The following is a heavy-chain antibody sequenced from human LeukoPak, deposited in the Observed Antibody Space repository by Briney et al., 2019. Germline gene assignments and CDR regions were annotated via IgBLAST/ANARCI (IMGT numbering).Heavy chain of an antibody. J-gene: IGHJ2*01. V-gene: IGHV4-59*11. D-gene: IGHD1-14*01. Sequence: SETLSLTCTVSGGSLSSHYWTWIRHPPGKALEWIGYYTGDANYNPTKYNPFLRSRATISLDTSTNQFSLKLSSVTAADTAVYYCARDSAPVRTSWYFDLWGRGTLVTVSS. CDR3: ARDSAPVRTSWYFDL. CDR2: YTGDANYNPT. CDR1: GGSLSSHY.